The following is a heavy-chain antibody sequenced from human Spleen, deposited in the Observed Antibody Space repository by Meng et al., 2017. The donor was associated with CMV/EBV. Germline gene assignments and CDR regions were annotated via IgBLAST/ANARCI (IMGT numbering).Heavy chain of an antibody. V-gene: IGHV4-39*01. CDR3: ARLERSYDFWSGYTETSNWFDP. D-gene: IGHD3-3*01. CDR2: IYYSGST. Sequence: SYSWGWIRQPPGKGLEWIGSIYYSGSTYYNPSLKSRVTISVDTSKNQFSLKLSSVTAADTAVYYCARLERSYDFWSGYTETSNWFDPWGQGTLVTVSS. CDR1: SYS. J-gene: IGHJ5*02.